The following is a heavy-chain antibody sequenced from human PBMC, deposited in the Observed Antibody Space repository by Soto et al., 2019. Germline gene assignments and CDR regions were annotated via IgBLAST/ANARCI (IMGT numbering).Heavy chain of an antibody. D-gene: IGHD3-16*01. J-gene: IGHJ3*02. CDR2: ISGSGGST. CDR3: AKDSHYDYIWGSPDRAFDI. Sequence: GGSLRLSCAASGFTFSSYAMSWVRQAPGKGLEWVSAISGSGGSTYYADSVKGRFTISRDNSKNTLYLQMNSLRAEDTAVYYCAKDSHYDYIWGSPDRAFDIWGQGTMVTVSS. CDR1: GFTFSSYA. V-gene: IGHV3-23*01.